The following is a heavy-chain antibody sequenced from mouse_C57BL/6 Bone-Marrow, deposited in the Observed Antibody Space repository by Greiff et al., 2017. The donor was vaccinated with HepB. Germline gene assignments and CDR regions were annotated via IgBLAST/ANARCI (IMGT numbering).Heavy chain of an antibody. CDR3: VLITTVVAPYAMDY. CDR2: IYPGDGDT. Sequence: QVQLQQSGAELVKPGASVKISCKASGYAFSSYWMNWVKQRPGKGLEWIGQIYPGDGDTNYNGKFKGKATLTADKSSSTAYMQLSSLTSEDSAVYFCVLITTVVAPYAMDYWGQGTSVTVSS. J-gene: IGHJ4*01. V-gene: IGHV1-80*01. D-gene: IGHD1-1*01. CDR1: GYAFSSYW.